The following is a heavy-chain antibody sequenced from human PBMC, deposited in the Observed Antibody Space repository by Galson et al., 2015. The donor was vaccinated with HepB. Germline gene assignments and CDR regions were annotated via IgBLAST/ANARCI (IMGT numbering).Heavy chain of an antibody. J-gene: IGHJ4*02. CDR1: GFTFSSYW. D-gene: IGHD1-26*01. Sequence: SLRLSCAASGFTFSSYWMSWVRQAPGKGLEWVANIKQDGSEKYYVDSVKGRFTISRDNAKNSLYLQMNSLRAEDTAVYYCARDENPLLGAIDYWGQGTLVTVSS. CDR2: IKQDGSEK. CDR3: ARDENPLLGAIDY. V-gene: IGHV3-7*03.